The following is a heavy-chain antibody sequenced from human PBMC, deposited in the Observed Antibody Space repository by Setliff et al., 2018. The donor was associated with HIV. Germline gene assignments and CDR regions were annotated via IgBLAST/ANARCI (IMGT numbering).Heavy chain of an antibody. CDR1: GGSIRTGDYY. CDR3: ARDVMRWLVVVPGATRGYFDA. V-gene: IGHV4-31*03. D-gene: IGHD2-15*01. Sequence: PSETLSLTCTVSGGSIRTGDYYWNWMRQRPGKGLEWIGYIHYSGNTYSNPALKSRLIISMDTSKNQFSLRMTSVTAADTAVYHCARDVMRWLVVVPGATRGYFDAWGQGALVTVSS. CDR2: IHYSGNT. J-gene: IGHJ4*02.